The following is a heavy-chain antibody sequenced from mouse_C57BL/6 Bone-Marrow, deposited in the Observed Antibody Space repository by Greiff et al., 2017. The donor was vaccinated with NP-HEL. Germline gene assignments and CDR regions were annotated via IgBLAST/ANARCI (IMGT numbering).Heavy chain of an antibody. D-gene: IGHD1-1*01. CDR1: GYAFTNYL. V-gene: IGHV1-54*01. J-gene: IGHJ1*03. CDR2: INPGSGGT. Sequence: QVQLKQSGAELVRPGTSVKVSCKASGYAFTNYLIEWVKQRPGQGLEWIGVINPGSGGTNYNEKFKGKATLTAEKSSSTAYMQLSILTSEDSAVYYCARSVLITTLVPWYFDVWGTGTTVTVSS. CDR3: ARSVLITTLVPWYFDV.